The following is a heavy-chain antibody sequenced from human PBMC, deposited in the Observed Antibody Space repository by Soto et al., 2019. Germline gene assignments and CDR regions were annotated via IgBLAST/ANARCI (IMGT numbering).Heavy chain of an antibody. CDR1: GFTFSSYA. V-gene: IGHV3-23*01. CDR2: ISGSGGST. J-gene: IGHJ4*02. D-gene: IGHD1-1*01. Sequence: EVQLLESGGGLVQPGGSLRLSCAASGFTFSSYAMSWVRQAPGKGLEWVSAISGSGGSTYYADSVKGRFTISSDNSKNTLYLQMNSLRAEDTAVYYCAKAKDPSVQLERPDDYWGQGALVTVSS. CDR3: AKAKDPSVQLERPDDY.